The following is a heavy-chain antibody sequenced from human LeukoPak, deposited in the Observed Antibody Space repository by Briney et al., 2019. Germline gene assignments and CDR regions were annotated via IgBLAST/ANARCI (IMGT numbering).Heavy chain of an antibody. D-gene: IGHD6-13*01. Sequence: SETLSLTCGVYGGTFSGYYWSWIRQPPGKGLDWIGEINHSGSTNYNPSLKSRVTISVGTSKNQFSLKLSSVTAADPAVYYCARAFGAAGIYGMDVCGQGTTVTVSS. CDR2: INHSGST. V-gene: IGHV4-34*01. CDR1: GGTFSGYY. J-gene: IGHJ6*02. CDR3: ARAFGAAGIYGMDV.